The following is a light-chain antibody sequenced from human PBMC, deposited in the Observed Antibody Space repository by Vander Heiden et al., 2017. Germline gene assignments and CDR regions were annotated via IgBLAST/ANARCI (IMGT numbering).Light chain of an antibody. J-gene: IGLJ3*02. CDR3: MIWHSSAWV. CDR2: YKSDSDK. V-gene: IGLV5-45*01. CDR1: GGINVGTNR. Sequence: QAVLTQPASLPASPAASASLTSTLRGGINVGTNRIYWYQQKPGSPPQYLLRYKSDSDKQQGSGVPSRFSGSKDASANAGILLVSGLQSEDEADYYCMIWHSSAWVFGGGTKLTVL.